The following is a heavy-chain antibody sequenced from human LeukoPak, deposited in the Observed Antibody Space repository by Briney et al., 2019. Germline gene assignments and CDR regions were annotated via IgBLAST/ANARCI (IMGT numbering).Heavy chain of an antibody. D-gene: IGHD3-16*01. Sequence: PGGSLRLSCAASGFTFSGFWMSWVRQAPTKGLEWVANIKYDGSDERYVDSVKGRFTVSRDNANNSLYLQMNSLRAEDTAVYYCVRGGGSFDSWGQGTLVTVSS. V-gene: IGHV3-7*04. CDR2: IKYDGSDE. J-gene: IGHJ4*02. CDR3: VRGGGSFDS. CDR1: GFTFSGFW.